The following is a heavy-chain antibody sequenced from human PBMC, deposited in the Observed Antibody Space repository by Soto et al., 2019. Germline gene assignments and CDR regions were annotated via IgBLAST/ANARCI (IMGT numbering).Heavy chain of an antibody. CDR2: IYSGGST. Sequence: HPGGSLRLSCAASGFTVSSNYMSWVRQAPGKGLEWVSVIYSGGSTYYADSVKGRFTISRDNSKNTLYLQMNSLRAEDTAVYYCARGGRRATPGGGWSRYYYGMDVWGQGTTVTVSS. D-gene: IGHD3-16*01. CDR3: ARGGRRATPGGGWSRYYYGMDV. J-gene: IGHJ6*02. V-gene: IGHV3-53*01. CDR1: GFTVSSNY.